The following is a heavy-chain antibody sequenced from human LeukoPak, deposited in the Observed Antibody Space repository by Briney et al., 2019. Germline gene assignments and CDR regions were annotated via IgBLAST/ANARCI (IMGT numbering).Heavy chain of an antibody. D-gene: IGHD2-2*01. CDR1: GGSFSDYY. CDR2: INHSGST. CDR3: ARDCSTANCYQRGFDP. Sequence: PSETLSLTCAVYGGSFSDYYWNWIRQPPGKGLEWIGEINHSGSTNYNPSLKSRVTISIDTSKNQFSLKLSSVTAADTAIYYCARDCSTANCYQRGFDPWGQGTLVTVSS. V-gene: IGHV4-34*01. J-gene: IGHJ5*02.